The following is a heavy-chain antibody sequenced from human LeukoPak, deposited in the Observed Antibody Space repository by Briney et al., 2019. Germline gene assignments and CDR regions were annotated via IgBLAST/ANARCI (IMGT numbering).Heavy chain of an antibody. CDR2: IYYSGST. J-gene: IGHJ4*02. CDR1: GGSISSYY. D-gene: IGHD2-21*02. CDR3: AAAYCGDCYSALDY. Sequence: PSETLSLTCTVSGGSISSYYWSWIRQPPGKGRERFGYIYYSGSTNYNPSLKSRVTISVGTSKNQFSLKLSSVTAADTAVYYCAAAYCGDCYSALDYWGQGTLVTVSS. V-gene: IGHV4-59*01.